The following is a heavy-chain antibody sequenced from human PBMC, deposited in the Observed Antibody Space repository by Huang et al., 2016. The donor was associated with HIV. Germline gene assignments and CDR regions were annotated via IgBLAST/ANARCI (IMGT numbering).Heavy chain of an antibody. D-gene: IGHD3-10*01. CDR2: ITSSSGSI. V-gene: IGHV3-48*01. CDR1: GFTFSTYN. J-gene: IGHJ3*02. CDR3: ARFGSYYYGSGSHLDAFDI. Sequence: SGFTFSTYNMNWVRQAPGKGLEWVSYITSSSGSIYYADSVKGRFTRSRDNAKNSLYLQMNSLRAEDTAVYYCARFGSYYYGSGSHLDAFDIWGQGTMVTVSS.